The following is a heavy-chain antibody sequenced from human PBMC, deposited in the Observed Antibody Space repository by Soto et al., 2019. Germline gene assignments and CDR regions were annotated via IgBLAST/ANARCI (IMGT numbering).Heavy chain of an antibody. CDR1: GYTFTHYG. J-gene: IGHJ2*01. V-gene: IGHV1-18*01. CDR3: ARVLHSGGKYWYFDI. CDR2: INSFSGDT. D-gene: IGHD2-15*01. Sequence: QVQLVQSGAEVKKPGASVKVSCKASGYTFTHYGITWVRQAPGQGLEWMGWINSFSGDTNYSQKLQGRLTMTTDTSTNTVYMELRNLRSDDTAVYYCARVLHSGGKYWYFDIWGRGTLVTVSS.